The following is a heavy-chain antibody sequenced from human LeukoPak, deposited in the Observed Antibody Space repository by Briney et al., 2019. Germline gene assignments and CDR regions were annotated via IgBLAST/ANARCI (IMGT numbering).Heavy chain of an antibody. Sequence: ASVKVSCKASGYTFSDYYLHWVRQAPGQGLEWMGWINPNSGGTNYAQKFQGRVTMTRDTSISTAYMELSRLRSDDTAVYYCARVVGAGIWLLTRGYYFDYWGQGTLVTVSS. CDR2: INPNSGGT. CDR1: GYTFSDYY. CDR3: ARVVGAGIWLLTRGYYFDY. J-gene: IGHJ4*02. D-gene: IGHD3-10*01. V-gene: IGHV1-2*02.